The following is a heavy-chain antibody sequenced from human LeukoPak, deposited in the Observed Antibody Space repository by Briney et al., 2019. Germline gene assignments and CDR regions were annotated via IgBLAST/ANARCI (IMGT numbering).Heavy chain of an antibody. D-gene: IGHD3-10*01. J-gene: IGHJ4*02. CDR2: ISNSSSTI. CDR3: AKDTPMVRGVTGLIDY. Sequence: GGSLRLSCAASGFIFSSYEMNWVRQAPGKGLEWVSYISNSSSTIYYADSVKGRFTISRDNAKNSLYLQMNSLRAEDTAVYYCAKDTPMVRGVTGLIDYWGQGTLVTVSS. CDR1: GFIFSSYE. V-gene: IGHV3-48*01.